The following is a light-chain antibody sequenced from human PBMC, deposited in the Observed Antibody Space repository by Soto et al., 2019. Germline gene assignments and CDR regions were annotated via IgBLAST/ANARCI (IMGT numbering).Light chain of an antibody. CDR2: DDT. CDR1: NIGGKS. J-gene: IGLJ2*01. V-gene: IGLV3-21*02. CDR3: QVWGTGTDQVV. Sequence: SYELTQPPSVSAAPGQTTRITCGGNNIGGKSVHWYHQRPGQAPVLVVYDDTARPSGIPERFAGSYSGNTATLTISSVEDGEAAVYYWQVWGTGTDQVVFGGGTKLTVL.